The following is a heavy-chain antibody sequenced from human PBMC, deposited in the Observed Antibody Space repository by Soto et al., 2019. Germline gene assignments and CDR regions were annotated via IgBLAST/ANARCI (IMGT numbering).Heavy chain of an antibody. CDR3: ARTDSVQTLTPGDY. D-gene: IGHD7-27*01. V-gene: IGHV3-21*01. J-gene: IGHJ4*02. Sequence: PGGSLRLSCAASGLTFSSYSMNWVRQAPGKGLEWVSSISSSSSYIYYADSVKGRFTISRDNAKNSLYLQMNSLRAEDTAVYYCARTDSVQTLTPGDYWGQGTLVTVSS. CDR2: ISSSSSYI. CDR1: GLTFSSYS.